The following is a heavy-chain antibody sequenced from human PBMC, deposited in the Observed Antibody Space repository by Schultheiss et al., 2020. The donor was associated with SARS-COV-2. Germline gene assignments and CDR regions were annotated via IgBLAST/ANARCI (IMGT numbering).Heavy chain of an antibody. CDR3: ASWVKDCSSTSCYMRAPYYYYMDV. J-gene: IGHJ6*03. CDR1: GFTFSDYY. V-gene: IGHV3-11*03. CDR2: ISSSSSYT. Sequence: GGSLRLSCAVSGFTFSDYYMSWIRQAPGKGLEWVSYISSSSSYTNYADSVKGRFTISRDNAKNSLYLQMNSLRAEDTAVYYCASWVKDCSSTSCYMRAPYYYYMDVWGKGTTVTVAS. D-gene: IGHD2-2*02.